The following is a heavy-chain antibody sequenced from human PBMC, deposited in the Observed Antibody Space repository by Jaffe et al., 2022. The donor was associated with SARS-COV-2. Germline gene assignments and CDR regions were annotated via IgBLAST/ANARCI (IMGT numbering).Heavy chain of an antibody. CDR3: ARSLVQAVAATPYYYYMDV. J-gene: IGHJ6*03. Sequence: EVQLVQSGAEVKKPGESLKISCKGSGYSFTSYWIGWVRQMPGKGLEWMGIIYPGDSDTRYSPSFQGQVTISADKSISTAYLQWSSLKASDTAMYYCARSLVQAVAATPYYYYMDVWGKGTTVTVSS. D-gene: IGHD2-15*01. CDR2: IYPGDSDT. V-gene: IGHV5-51*01. CDR1: GYSFTSYW.